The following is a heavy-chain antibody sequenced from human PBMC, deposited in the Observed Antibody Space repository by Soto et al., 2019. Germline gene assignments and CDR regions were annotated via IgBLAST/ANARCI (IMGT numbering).Heavy chain of an antibody. CDR1: RVAFSKFI. CDR3: AKVRYSSPMGYYYGMDV. V-gene: IGHV1-69*01. J-gene: IGHJ6*02. Sequence: QAQLEQSGGEVKKPGSSVKVSCKASRVAFSKFIVTWVRQAPGLGLEWVGGIIPIFGTANYAQKFQGRVTITADESTSTSNMEVNNLGSADTAVYYCAKVRYSSPMGYYYGMDVWGQGTTVTVSS. D-gene: IGHD6-19*01. CDR2: IIPIFGTA.